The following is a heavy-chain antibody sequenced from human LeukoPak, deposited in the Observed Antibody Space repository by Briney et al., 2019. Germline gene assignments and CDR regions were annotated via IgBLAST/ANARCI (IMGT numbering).Heavy chain of an antibody. V-gene: IGHV4-59*01. J-gene: IGHJ4*02. CDR2: IYYSGST. CDR1: GGSISSYY. D-gene: IGHD5-12*01. CDR3: ARGDIVATTPFDH. Sequence: SETLSLTCTVSGGSISSYYWSWIRQPPGKGLEWIGYIYYSGSTNYNPSLKSRVTISVDTSKNQFSLKLSSVTAADTAVYYCARGDIVATTPFDHWGQGTLVTVSS.